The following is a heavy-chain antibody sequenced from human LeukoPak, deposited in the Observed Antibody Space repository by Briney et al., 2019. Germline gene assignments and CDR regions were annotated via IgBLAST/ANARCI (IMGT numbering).Heavy chain of an antibody. J-gene: IGHJ5*02. CDR3: ARDPSSGWYLKGWFDP. Sequence: LSLTCAVYGGSFSGYYWSWIRQPPGKGLEWVAVISYDGSDNYYADSVKGRFTISRDNFKKTLYLQMNSLRAEDTAVYYCARDPSSGWYLKGWFDPWGQGTLVTVSS. D-gene: IGHD6-19*01. CDR2: ISYDGSDN. CDR1: GGSFSGYY. V-gene: IGHV3-30*03.